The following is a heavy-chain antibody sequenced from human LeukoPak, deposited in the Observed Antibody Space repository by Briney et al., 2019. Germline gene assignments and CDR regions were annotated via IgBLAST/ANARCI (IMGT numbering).Heavy chain of an antibody. D-gene: IGHD1-26*01. J-gene: IGHJ4*02. CDR2: IYYSGST. CDR1: GGSIRSYY. Sequence: SETLSLTCTVSGGSIRSYYWSWIRQPPGKGLEWIGYIYYSGSTNYNPSLKSRVTISVDTSKNQLSLKLTSVTAADTAVYYCARLPTLVGARDYWGQGTLVTVSS. V-gene: IGHV4-59*08. CDR3: ARLPTLVGARDY.